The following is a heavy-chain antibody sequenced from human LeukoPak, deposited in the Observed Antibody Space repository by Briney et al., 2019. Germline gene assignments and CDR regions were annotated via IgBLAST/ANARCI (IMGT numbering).Heavy chain of an antibody. CDR3: AKGRGFGELLGGEFDY. V-gene: IGHV3-30-3*01. D-gene: IGHD3-10*01. Sequence: GGSLRLSCAASGFTFSSCAMHWVRQAPGKGLEWVAVISYDGSNKYYADSVKGRFTISRDNSKNTLYLQMNSLRAEDTAVYYCAKGRGFGELLGGEFDYWGQGTLVTVSS. CDR2: ISYDGSNK. J-gene: IGHJ4*02. CDR1: GFTFSSCA.